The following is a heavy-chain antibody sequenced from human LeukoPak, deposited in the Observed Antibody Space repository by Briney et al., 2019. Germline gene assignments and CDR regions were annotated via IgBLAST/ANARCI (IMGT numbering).Heavy chain of an antibody. D-gene: IGHD1-26*01. CDR2: INPNSGGT. J-gene: IGHJ4*02. CDR1: GYTFTGYY. CDR3: ARVPAGPLWEVHRLDY. Sequence: GASVKVSCKASGYTFTGYYMHWVRQAPGQGLEWMGWINPNSGGTNYAQKFQGRVTITRDTSISTAYMELSRLRSDDTAVYYCARVPAGPLWEVHRLDYWGQGTLVTVSS. V-gene: IGHV1-2*02.